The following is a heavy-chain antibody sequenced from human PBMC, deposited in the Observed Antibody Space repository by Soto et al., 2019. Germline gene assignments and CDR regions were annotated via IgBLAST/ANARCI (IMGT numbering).Heavy chain of an antibody. CDR3: ARGGHCTPSSCYGDYDRGMDV. CDR2: ISGHTGNT. V-gene: IGHV1-18*04. CDR1: GYTLTKYD. J-gene: IGHJ6*02. Sequence: QVQLVQSGAEVKKPGASVKVSCKASGYTLTKYDISSVRQAPGQGLEWVGWISGHTGNTNYAQRFHGRVTLTTDTSAGTAYMGLRSLRSDDTAVYYCARGGHCTPSSCYGDYDRGMDVWVQGTTVTVSS. D-gene: IGHD2-8*01.